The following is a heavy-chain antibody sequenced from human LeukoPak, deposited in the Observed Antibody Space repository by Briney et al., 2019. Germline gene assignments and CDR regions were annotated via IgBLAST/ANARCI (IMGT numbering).Heavy chain of an antibody. J-gene: IGHJ4*02. CDR2: IYYSGST. CDR1: GGSISSGGYY. CDR3: TRCAAAAGTCFDY. Sequence: SETLSLTCTVSGGSISSGGYYWSWIRQHPGKGLEWIGYIYYSGSTYYNPSLKSRVTISVDTSKNQFSLKLSSVTAADTAVYYCTRCAAAAGTCFDYWGQGTLVTVSS. V-gene: IGHV4-31*03. D-gene: IGHD6-13*01.